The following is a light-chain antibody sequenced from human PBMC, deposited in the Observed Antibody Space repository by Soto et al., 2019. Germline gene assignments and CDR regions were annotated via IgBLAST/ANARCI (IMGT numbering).Light chain of an antibody. CDR1: QSVKSSY. CDR3: QQRSIWPWT. CDR2: GAS. V-gene: IGKV3D-20*02. Sequence: EIVLTQSPGTLSLSPGERATLPCRASQSVKSSYLAWYQHKPGQAPRLLIYGASTRATGIPARFSASGSGTDFTLTISSLEPEDFAVYYCQQRSIWPWTFGQGTKVDI. J-gene: IGKJ1*01.